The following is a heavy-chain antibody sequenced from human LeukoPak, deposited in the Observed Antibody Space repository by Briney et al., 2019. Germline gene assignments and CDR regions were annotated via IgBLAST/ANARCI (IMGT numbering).Heavy chain of an antibody. CDR3: AREIVVVPAAIPDY. CDR1: GFTFSSYW. J-gene: IGHJ4*02. V-gene: IGHV3-74*01. D-gene: IGHD2-2*01. Sequence: PGRSLRLSCAASGFTFSSYWMHWVRQAPGKGLVWVSRINTDGSSTSYADSVKGRFTISRDNAKNTLYLQMNSLRAEDTAVYYCAREIVVVPAAIPDYWGQGTLVTVSS. CDR2: INTDGSST.